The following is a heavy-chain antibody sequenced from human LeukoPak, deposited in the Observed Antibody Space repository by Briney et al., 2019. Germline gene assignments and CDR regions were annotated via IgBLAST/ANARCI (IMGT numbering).Heavy chain of an antibody. D-gene: IGHD6-6*01. CDR1: GNTFTSYD. V-gene: IGHV1-8*01. CDR2: MNPNSGNT. Sequence: GASAKVSCKASGNTFTSYDINWVRQATGQGLEWMGWMNPNSGNTGYAQKFQGRVTMTRNASITTAYMELSSLRSEDTAVYYCARGGGTYSTSPHFDYWGQGTLVTVSS. J-gene: IGHJ4*02. CDR3: ARGGGTYSTSPHFDY.